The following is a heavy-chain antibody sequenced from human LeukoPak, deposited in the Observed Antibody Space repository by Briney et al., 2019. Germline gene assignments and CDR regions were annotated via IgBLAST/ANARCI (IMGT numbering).Heavy chain of an antibody. CDR3: AREWRDYGDYSHYYYGMDV. J-gene: IGHJ6*02. CDR2: IYYSGST. Sequence: SEALSLTCTVSGGSISSYYWSWIRQPPGKGLEWIGYIYYSGSTNYNPSLTSRVTISVDTSKNQFSLKLSSVTAADTAVYYCAREWRDYGDYSHYYYGMDVWGQGTTVTVSS. CDR1: GGSISSYY. D-gene: IGHD4-17*01. V-gene: IGHV4-59*01.